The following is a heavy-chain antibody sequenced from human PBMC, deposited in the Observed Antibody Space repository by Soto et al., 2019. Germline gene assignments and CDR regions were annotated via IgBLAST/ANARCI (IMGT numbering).Heavy chain of an antibody. Sequence: GGSLRLSCAASGLTFSSYGMHWVRQAPGKGLEWVALISYDGSKKYYADSVKGRFTISRDNSKNTVYLQMDSLRPEDTAVYHCAKVGGSYYYFDYWGHGTLVTVSS. J-gene: IGHJ4*01. CDR1: GLTFSSYG. D-gene: IGHD1-26*01. CDR2: ISYDGSKK. V-gene: IGHV3-30*18. CDR3: AKVGGSYYYFDY.